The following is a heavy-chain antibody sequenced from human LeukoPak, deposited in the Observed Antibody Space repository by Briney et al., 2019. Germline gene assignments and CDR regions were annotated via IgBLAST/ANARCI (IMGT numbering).Heavy chain of an antibody. CDR1: GFTLSRYW. D-gene: IGHD2-15*01. CDR3: AREWGYGCGGECFSGIQAYYGMDV. J-gene: IGHJ6*02. V-gene: IGHV3-7*01. Sequence: GGSLRLSCAVSGFTLSRYWLTWVRQVPGKGLEWVANIKEDGSEKYYVDSVKGRFTISRDKAKNSLYLQMNSLRAEDTAVYYCAREWGYGCGGECFSGIQAYYGMDVWGQGTTVTVSS. CDR2: IKEDGSEK.